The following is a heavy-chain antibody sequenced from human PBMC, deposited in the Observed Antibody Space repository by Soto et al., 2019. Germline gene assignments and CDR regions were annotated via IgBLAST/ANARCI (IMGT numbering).Heavy chain of an antibody. CDR1: GFTFSDAW. J-gene: IGHJ5*02. V-gene: IGHV3-15*01. D-gene: IGHD2-15*01. Sequence: PGGSLRLSCAASGFTFSDAWMSWVRQAPGKGLDWVGRIKSKSDGGTTEYAAPVRGRFTISRDDSKNTLYLQMNSLKTEDTAVYYCTTDLWRIAVVVGSTGYFNPWGQGTPVTRLL. CDR3: TTDLWRIAVVVGSTGYFNP. CDR2: IKSKSDGGTT.